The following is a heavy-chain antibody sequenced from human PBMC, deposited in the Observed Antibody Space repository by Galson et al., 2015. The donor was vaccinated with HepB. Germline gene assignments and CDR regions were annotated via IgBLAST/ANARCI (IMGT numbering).Heavy chain of an antibody. CDR3: TTEGFHYYGSGSYYNWFDP. V-gene: IGHV3-15*01. Sequence: SLRLSCAASGFTFSNAWMSWVRQAPGKGLEWVGRIKSKTDGGTTDYAAPVKGRFTISRDDSKNTLYLQMNSLKTEDTAVYYCTTEGFHYYGSGSYYNWFDPWGQGTLVTVSS. CDR1: GFTFSNAW. CDR2: IKSKTDGGTT. D-gene: IGHD3-10*01. J-gene: IGHJ5*02.